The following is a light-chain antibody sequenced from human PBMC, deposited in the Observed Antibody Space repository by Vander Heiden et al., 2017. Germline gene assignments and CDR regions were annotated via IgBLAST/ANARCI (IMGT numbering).Light chain of an antibody. CDR1: SGINVDTYR. V-gene: IGLV5-45*03. CDR2: YKSDSDK. J-gene: IGLJ3*02. CDR3: MIWHNSAWV. Sequence: QAVLTQPSSLSASPGASASLTCPLRSGINVDTYRLFWFQQKPGSPPQYLLRYKSDSDKQQGSGVPSRFSGSKDASANAGILLISGLQSEDEADYYCMIWHNSAWVFGGGTKLTVL.